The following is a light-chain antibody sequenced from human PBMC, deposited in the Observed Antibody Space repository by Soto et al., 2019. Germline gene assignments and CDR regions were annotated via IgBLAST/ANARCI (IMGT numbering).Light chain of an antibody. Sequence: DILMTQSPDSLPVSLGETATINCKSSQSVLYASNNSNYLAWYQQKVGQPPKLLLYWASTRESGVPVRFSGSVSATDFTLTISDLQAEDVAVYYCHQYYAVPYTLGQGTKLEI. V-gene: IGKV4-1*01. CDR2: WAS. CDR3: HQYYAVPYT. J-gene: IGKJ2*01. CDR1: QSVLYASNNSNY.